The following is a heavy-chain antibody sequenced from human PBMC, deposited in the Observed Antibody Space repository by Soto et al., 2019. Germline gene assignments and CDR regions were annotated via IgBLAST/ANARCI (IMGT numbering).Heavy chain of an antibody. D-gene: IGHD2-21*02. CDR2: RSFDGTAE. CDR1: GFIFRDYL. CDR3: ARVATRLQSMDVLEY. J-gene: IGHJ4*02. Sequence: QVQLVESGGGVVQPGTSLRLSCKASGFIFRDYLIHWVRQAPGKGLEWLAVRSFDGTAEYYADSTRGRFTISRDIPKSTTYLVMHKVRREDTAMSYCARVATRLQSMDVLEYWGQGTLVTVPS. V-gene: IGHV3-30*03.